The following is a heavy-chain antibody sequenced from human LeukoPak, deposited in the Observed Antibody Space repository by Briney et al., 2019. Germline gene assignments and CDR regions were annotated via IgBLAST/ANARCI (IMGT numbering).Heavy chain of an antibody. CDR1: GYTFTGYY. Sequence: ASVKVSCKASGYTFTGYYMHWVRQAPGQGLEWMGWINPNSGGTNYAQKFQGRVTMTRDTSISTAYMELSRLRSDDTAVYYCARHAPTMARYYYMDVWGKGTTVTISS. CDR3: ARHAPTMARYYYMDV. D-gene: IGHD3-10*01. V-gene: IGHV1-2*02. J-gene: IGHJ6*03. CDR2: INPNSGGT.